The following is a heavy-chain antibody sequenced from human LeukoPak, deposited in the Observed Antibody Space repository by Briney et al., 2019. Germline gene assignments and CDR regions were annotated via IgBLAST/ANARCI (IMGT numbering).Heavy chain of an antibody. V-gene: IGHV3-21*01. CDR3: ARDPRGSGWFDY. CDR2: ISSSSSHI. D-gene: IGHD6-19*01. Sequence: PGGCLRLSCAAYGFTFSSYSVTWVRQAPGKGLGWVSSISSSSSHIYYADSVKGRFTISRDNAKNSLYLQMNSLRAEDTAVYYCARDPRGSGWFDYWGQGTLVTVSS. J-gene: IGHJ4*02. CDR1: GFTFSSYS.